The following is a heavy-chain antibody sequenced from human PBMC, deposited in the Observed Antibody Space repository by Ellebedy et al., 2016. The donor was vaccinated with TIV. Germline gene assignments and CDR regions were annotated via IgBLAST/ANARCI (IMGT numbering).Heavy chain of an antibody. CDR2: ISSSSSTI. D-gene: IGHD3-16*02. Sequence: GESLKISCAASGFTFSSYSMNWVRQAPGKGLEWVSYISSSSSTIYYADSVKGRFTISRDNAKNSLYLQMNSLRAEDTAVYYCASHRKEGFDYWGQGTLVTVSS. J-gene: IGHJ4*02. V-gene: IGHV3-48*04. CDR3: ASHRKEGFDY. CDR1: GFTFSSYS.